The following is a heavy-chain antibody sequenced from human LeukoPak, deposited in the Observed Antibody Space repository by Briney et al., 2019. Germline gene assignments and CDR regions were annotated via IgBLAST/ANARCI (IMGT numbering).Heavy chain of an antibody. J-gene: IGHJ3*02. V-gene: IGHV3-74*01. CDR1: GFTLSSYW. CDR3: ARGRIYCSSTSCYGDAFDI. CDR2: INSDGSST. Sequence: GGSLRLSCAASGFTLSSYWMHWVRQAPGKGLVWVSRINSDGSSTSYADSVKGRFTSSRDNAKNTLYLKMNSLRAEDTAVYYCARGRIYCSSTSCYGDAFDIWGQGTMVTVSS. D-gene: IGHD2-2*01.